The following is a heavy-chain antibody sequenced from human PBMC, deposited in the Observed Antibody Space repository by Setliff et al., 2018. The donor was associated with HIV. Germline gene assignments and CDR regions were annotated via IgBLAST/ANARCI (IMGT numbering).Heavy chain of an antibody. CDR2: IKKSSDGGKT. J-gene: IGHJ6*02. CDR1: GFSNSA. D-gene: IGHD2-21*01. V-gene: IGHV3-15*01. CDR3: ATDNGPSYSMDI. Sequence: PGESLKISCAASGFSNSALHWVRQAPGKGLEWLGRIKKSSDGGKTDYASPVKGRFTISRDDSKNTLYLQMNSLKTDDTGVYFCATDNGPSYSMDIWGQGTTVTVSS.